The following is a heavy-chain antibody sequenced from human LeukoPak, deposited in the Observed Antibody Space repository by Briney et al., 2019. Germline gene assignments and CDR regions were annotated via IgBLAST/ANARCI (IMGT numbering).Heavy chain of an antibody. CDR3: ARVPPRYCSSTSCSRGPFDP. V-gene: IGHV1-18*01. J-gene: IGHJ5*02. CDR1: GYTFTSYG. D-gene: IGHD2-2*01. Sequence: ASVKVSCMASGYTFTSYGISWVRQAPGQGLEWMGWISAYNGNTNYAQKLQGRVTMTTDTSTSTAYMELRSLRSDDTPVYYCARVPPRYCSSTSCSRGPFDPWGQGTLVTVSS. CDR2: ISAYNGNT.